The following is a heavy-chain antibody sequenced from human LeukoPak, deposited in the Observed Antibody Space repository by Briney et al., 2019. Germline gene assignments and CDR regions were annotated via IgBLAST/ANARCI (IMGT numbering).Heavy chain of an antibody. J-gene: IGHJ5*02. CDR2: INIGGTNT. CDR3: ATDGAGFDT. V-gene: IGHV3-11*01. Sequence: GGSLRLSCAASGFIFSDYYMSWIRQAPGKGLEWLSYINIGGTNTHYADSVKGRFTISRDNAKKSLYLELTNLRAEDTAVYYCATDGAGFDTWGQGVLVTVSS. CDR1: GFIFSDYY.